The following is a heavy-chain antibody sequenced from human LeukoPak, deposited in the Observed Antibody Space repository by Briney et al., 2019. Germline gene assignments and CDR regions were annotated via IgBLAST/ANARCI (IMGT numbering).Heavy chain of an antibody. CDR1: GFTFSSYA. CDR2: ISYDGSNK. D-gene: IGHD3-3*01. CDR3: ARERGEFGVVSYYYYGMDV. Sequence: GGSLRLSCAASGFTFSSYAMHWVRQAPGKRLEWVAVISYDGSNKYYADSVKGRFTISRDNSKNTLYLQMNSLRAEDTAVYYCARERGEFGVVSYYYYGMDVWGQGTTVTVSS. V-gene: IGHV3-30-3*01. J-gene: IGHJ6*02.